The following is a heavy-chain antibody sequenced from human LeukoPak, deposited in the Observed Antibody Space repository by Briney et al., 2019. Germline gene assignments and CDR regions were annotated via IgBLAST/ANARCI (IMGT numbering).Heavy chain of an antibody. CDR3: ARAMVRGVPMSWFDP. D-gene: IGHD3-10*01. Sequence: ASVKVSCKASGGTFSSYAISWVRQAPGQGLEWMGGIIPIFGTANYAQKFQGRVTITADESTSTAYMELSRLRSDDTAVYYCARAMVRGVPMSWFDPWGQGTLVTVSS. CDR2: IIPIFGTA. CDR1: GGTFSSYA. J-gene: IGHJ5*02. V-gene: IGHV1-69*13.